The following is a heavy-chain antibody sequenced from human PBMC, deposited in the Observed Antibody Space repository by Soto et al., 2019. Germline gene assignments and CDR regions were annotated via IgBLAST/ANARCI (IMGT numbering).Heavy chain of an antibody. Sequence: QVQLVQSGAEVKKPGSSVKVSCKASGGTFSSYAISWVRQAPGQGLEWMGGIIPIFDTANYAQKFQGRVTITADESTSTAYMELSSLRSEDTALYYCARVRDYVWGSYRHHYYYYGMDVWGQGTTVTVSS. J-gene: IGHJ6*02. CDR1: GGTFSSYA. CDR3: ARVRDYVWGSYRHHYYYYGMDV. V-gene: IGHV1-69*12. CDR2: IIPIFDTA. D-gene: IGHD3-16*02.